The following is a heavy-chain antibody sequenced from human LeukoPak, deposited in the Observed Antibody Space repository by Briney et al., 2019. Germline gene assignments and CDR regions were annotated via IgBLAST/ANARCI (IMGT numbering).Heavy chain of an antibody. V-gene: IGHV1-69*13. CDR1: GGTFSSYA. CDR2: IIPIFGTA. J-gene: IGHJ6*03. D-gene: IGHD6-6*01. Sequence: SVKVSCKASGGTFSSYAISWVRQAPGQGLEWMGGIIPIFGTANYAQKFQGRVTITADESTSTAYMELSSLRSEDTAVYYCARGAGSSSLGYYYYMDVWGKGTTVTVSS. CDR3: ARGAGSSSLGYYYYMDV.